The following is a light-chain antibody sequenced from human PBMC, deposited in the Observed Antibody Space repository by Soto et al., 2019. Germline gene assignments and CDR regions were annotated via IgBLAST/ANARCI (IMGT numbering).Light chain of an antibody. Sequence: QSVLTQPAAVSGPPGQSITTSCTGTSSDIGRYNYVSWYQQHPGKAPKLVIYEVRNRPSGISNRFSASKSGNTASLTISGLQAEDEADYYCTSYTSNTTWVFGGGTRLTVL. CDR3: TSYTSNTTWV. CDR1: SSDIGRYNY. V-gene: IGLV2-14*01. CDR2: EVR. J-gene: IGLJ3*02.